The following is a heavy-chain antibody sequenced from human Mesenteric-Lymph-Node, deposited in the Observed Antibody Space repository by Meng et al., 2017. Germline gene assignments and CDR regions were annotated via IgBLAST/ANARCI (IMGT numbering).Heavy chain of an antibody. Sequence: GESLKISCAASGFTFSSYWMSWVRQAPGKGLEWVANIKQDGSEKYYVDSVKGRFTISRDNAKNSLYLQMNSPRAEDTAVYYCARVNWFGELTIDSWGQGTLVTVSS. V-gene: IGHV3-7*01. CDR3: ARVNWFGELTIDS. D-gene: IGHD3-10*01. CDR1: GFTFSSYW. CDR2: IKQDGSEK. J-gene: IGHJ4*02.